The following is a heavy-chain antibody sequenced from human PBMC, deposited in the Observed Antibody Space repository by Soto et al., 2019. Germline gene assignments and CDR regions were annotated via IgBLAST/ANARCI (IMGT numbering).Heavy chain of an antibody. Sequence: GGSLRLSCTASGFTFNDYYMHWVRQAPGKGLEWVAVIWYDGSNKYYADSVKGRFTISRDNSKNTLYLQMNSLRAEDTAVYYCARAISEAYYYYGMDVWGQGTTVTVSS. CDR1: GFTFNDYY. D-gene: IGHD2-2*02. V-gene: IGHV3-33*08. CDR2: IWYDGSNK. J-gene: IGHJ6*02. CDR3: ARAISEAYYYYGMDV.